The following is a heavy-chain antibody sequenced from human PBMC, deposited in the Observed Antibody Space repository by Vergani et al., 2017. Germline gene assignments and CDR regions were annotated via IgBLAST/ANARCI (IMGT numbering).Heavy chain of an antibody. D-gene: IGHD6-19*01. CDR1: GGSISSSSYY. J-gene: IGHJ4*02. Sequence: QLQLQESGPGLVKPSETLSLTCTVSGGSISSSSYYWGWIRQPPGKGLEWIGSIYYSGSTYYNPSLKSRVTISVDTSKNQFSLKLSSVTAADTAVYYCARDNSSAWKGVDYWGQGTLVTVSS. CDR3: ARDNSSAWKGVDY. V-gene: IGHV4-39*01. CDR2: IYYSGST.